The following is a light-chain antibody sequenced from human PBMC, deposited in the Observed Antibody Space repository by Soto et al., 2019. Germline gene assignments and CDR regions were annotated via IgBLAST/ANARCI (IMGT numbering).Light chain of an antibody. V-gene: IGKV3-15*01. CDR1: QSVSNN. CDR2: DAS. Sequence: ILMTQSPATLSVSPGERATLSCRASQSVSNNLAWYQQKPGQAPRLLIYDASTRATGIPARFSGSGSGTEFTLTISGLQSGDFAVYYCQQYKNWPPWTFGQGTKVEIK. J-gene: IGKJ1*01. CDR3: QQYKNWPPWT.